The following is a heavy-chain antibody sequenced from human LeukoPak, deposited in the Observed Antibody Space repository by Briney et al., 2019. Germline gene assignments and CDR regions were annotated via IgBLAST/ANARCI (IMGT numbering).Heavy chain of an antibody. Sequence: QTGGSLRLSCAASGCTFSSYAMSWVRQAPGEGLEWVSAISGSGPYTFYTDSVKRRFTISRDSYKNTLDLRMNSLRAEDTALYYCVKHGYCSGISCFFDFWGQGTQVTVSS. CDR1: GCTFSSYA. D-gene: IGHD2-2*03. J-gene: IGHJ4*02. CDR3: VKHGYCSGISCFFDF. V-gene: IGHV3-23*01. CDR2: ISGSGPYT.